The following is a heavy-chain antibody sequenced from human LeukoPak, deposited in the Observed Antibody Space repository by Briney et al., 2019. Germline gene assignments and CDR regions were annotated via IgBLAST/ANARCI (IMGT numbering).Heavy chain of an antibody. CDR2: IKQDGSEK. Sequence: GGSLRLSCAASGFTFSSYWMSWVRQAPGKGLEWVANIKQDGSEKYYVDSVKGRFTISRDNAKNTLYLQMNSLRAEDTAVYYCARPIYYGDYYFDYWGQGTLVTVSS. V-gene: IGHV3-7*01. D-gene: IGHD4-17*01. CDR1: GFTFSSYW. CDR3: ARPIYYGDYYFDY. J-gene: IGHJ4*02.